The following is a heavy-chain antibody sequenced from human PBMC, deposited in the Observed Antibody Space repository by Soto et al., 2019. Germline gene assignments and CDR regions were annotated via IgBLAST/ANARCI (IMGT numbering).Heavy chain of an antibody. CDR2: IYYSGST. D-gene: IGHD2-8*02. J-gene: IGHJ4*02. Sequence: PSETLSLTCTVSGGSISSSGYSWGWIRQPPGKGLEWIGTIYYSGSTYYNPSLKSRVTISVDTSKNQFSLKLTSVTAADTAVYYCARDKITGLFDYWGQGTLVTVAS. V-gene: IGHV4-39*02. CDR1: GGSISSSGYS. CDR3: ARDKITGLFDY.